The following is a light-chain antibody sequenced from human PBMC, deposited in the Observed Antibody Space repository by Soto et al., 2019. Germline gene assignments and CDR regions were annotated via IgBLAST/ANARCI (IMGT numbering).Light chain of an antibody. J-gene: IGLJ2*01. CDR3: SSYAGSNNFVV. V-gene: IGLV2-8*01. CDR2: EVN. Sequence: QSALTQPPSASGSPGQSVTISCTGTSSDVGGYNFVSWFQQNPGKAPKLMIYEVNKRPSGVPDRFSGSKFGNTASLTVSGLQAEDEADYYCSSYAGSNNFVVFGGGTKLTVL. CDR1: SSDVGGYNF.